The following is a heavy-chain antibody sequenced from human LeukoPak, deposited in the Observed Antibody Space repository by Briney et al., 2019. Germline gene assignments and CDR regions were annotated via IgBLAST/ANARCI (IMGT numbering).Heavy chain of an antibody. CDR2: ISPTGDII. CDR3: AREHWAAPDH. J-gene: IGHJ4*02. Sequence: PGGSLRLSCAASGFTFGVYYMTWLRQAPGRGLEPLSFISPTGDIIKYVDSVKGRFTISRDNAKSSMYLEMNRLTAEDTAVYYCAREHWAAPDHWGQGTLVTVSP. D-gene: IGHD3-16*01. V-gene: IGHV3-11*01. CDR1: GFTFGVYY.